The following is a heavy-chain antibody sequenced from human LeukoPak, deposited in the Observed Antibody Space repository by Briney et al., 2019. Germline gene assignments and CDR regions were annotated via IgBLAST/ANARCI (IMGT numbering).Heavy chain of an antibody. V-gene: IGHV4-34*01. CDR2: INHSGST. CDR3: ARGVAGDSSGYYSDY. D-gene: IGHD3-22*01. J-gene: IGHJ4*02. CDR1: GGSISSYY. Sequence: SETLSLTCTVSGGSISSYYWSWIRQPPGKGLEWIGEINHSGSTNYNPSLKSRVTISVDTSKNQFSLKLSSVTAADTAVYYCARGVAGDSSGYYSDYWGQGTLVTVSS.